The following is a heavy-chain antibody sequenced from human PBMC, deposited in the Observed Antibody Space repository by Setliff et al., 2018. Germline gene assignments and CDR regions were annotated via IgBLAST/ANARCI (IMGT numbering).Heavy chain of an antibody. V-gene: IGHV3-73*01. CDR3: TRRGVHSSGYYPIDS. D-gene: IGHD3-22*01. CDR2: IRSKTSGFAT. J-gene: IGHJ4*02. CDR1: GFTFSGSA. Sequence: PGGSLRLSCAASGFTFSGSAMHWVRQASGKGLEWVGRIRSKTSGFATAYSASVKGRFTISRDDSMNTAYLQMDSLRTEDTAVYYCTRRGVHSSGYYPIDSWGQGTLVTVS.